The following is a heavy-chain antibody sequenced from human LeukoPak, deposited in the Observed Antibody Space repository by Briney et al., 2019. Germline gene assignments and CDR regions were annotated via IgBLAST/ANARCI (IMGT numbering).Heavy chain of an antibody. J-gene: IGHJ3*02. Sequence: SVKVSCKASGGTFSSYGISWVRQAPGQGLEWMGRIIPILDITNYAQKFQGRVTITADKSTSTAYMELSSLRSEDTAVYYCARVGDPMIGKDARIDIWGQGTMVTVSS. V-gene: IGHV1-69*04. CDR2: IIPILDIT. D-gene: IGHD3-22*01. CDR1: GGTFSSYG. CDR3: ARVGDPMIGKDARIDI.